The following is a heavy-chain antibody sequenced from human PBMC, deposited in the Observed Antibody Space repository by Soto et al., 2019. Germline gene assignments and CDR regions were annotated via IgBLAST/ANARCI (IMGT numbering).Heavy chain of an antibody. CDR3: AKDTDYFVSSGYYQAFDL. D-gene: IGHD3-22*01. CDR2: EERRVRK. J-gene: IGHJ4*02. V-gene: IGHV3-23*02. Sequence: PGGSLRLSCAASGFTFSSYAMSWVRQAPGEGQGLRSPRSEERRVRKECRSGWSRYTKTRKNAKNTLDQQMNSRRDEDTAVYYCAKDTDYFVSSGYYQAFDLWGQRGLVAVSS. CDR1: GFTFSSYA.